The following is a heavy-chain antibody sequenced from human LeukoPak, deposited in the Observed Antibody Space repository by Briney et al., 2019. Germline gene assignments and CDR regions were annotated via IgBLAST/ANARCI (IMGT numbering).Heavy chain of an antibody. V-gene: IGHV3-33*01. Sequence: GGSLTLSCAASGVTFSDYGMHWARQAPGKGLEWVANIWYDGSIKNYADSVKGRFTISRDNSKNMLYLQMNSLRGDDTALYHCARGHHRFGELLGDYWGQGTLVTVSS. J-gene: IGHJ4*02. CDR1: GVTFSDYG. D-gene: IGHD3-10*01. CDR2: IWYDGSIK. CDR3: ARGHHRFGELLGDY.